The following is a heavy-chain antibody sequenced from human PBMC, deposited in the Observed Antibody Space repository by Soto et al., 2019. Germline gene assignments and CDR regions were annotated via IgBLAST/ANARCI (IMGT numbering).Heavy chain of an antibody. Sequence: LSLTCTVSGGSVSNGSYFWSWIRQPPGKGLEWIGYIYYNGNTNFNPSLKSRVTISVDTSKTQFSLKLSSVTAADTAVYYCARTHYYDGSPLLLWGQGTLVTVSS. D-gene: IGHD3-22*01. CDR3: ARTHYYDGSPLLL. CDR2: IYYNGNT. V-gene: IGHV4-61*01. J-gene: IGHJ4*02. CDR1: GGSVSNGSYF.